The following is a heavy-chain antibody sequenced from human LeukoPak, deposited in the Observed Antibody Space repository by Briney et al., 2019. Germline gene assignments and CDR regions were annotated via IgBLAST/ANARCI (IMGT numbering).Heavy chain of an antibody. CDR3: ARIRWSGRKIDY. J-gene: IGHJ4*02. D-gene: IGHD3-3*01. CDR2: INHSGST. CDR1: GYSISSGYF. Sequence: SETLSLTCTVSGYSISSGYFWGWIRQPPGKGLEWIGEINHSGSTNYNPSLKSRVTISVDTSKNQFSLKLSSVTAADTAVYYCARIRWSGRKIDYWGQGTLVTVSS. V-gene: IGHV4-38-2*02.